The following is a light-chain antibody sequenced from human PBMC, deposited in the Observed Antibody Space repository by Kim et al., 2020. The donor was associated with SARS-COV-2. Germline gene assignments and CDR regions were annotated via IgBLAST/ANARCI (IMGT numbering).Light chain of an antibody. CDR1: KGISKA. Sequence: SVGGSAAIACEAVKGISKALAGFKKKLGKAQKHLINAASSLQNGVSSKFSGSGSGTDFTLTISSLQPEDFATYYCQQYNSYPRTFGQGTRLEIK. V-gene: IGKV1-16*02. J-gene: IGKJ5*01. CDR3: QQYNSYPRT. CDR2: AAS.